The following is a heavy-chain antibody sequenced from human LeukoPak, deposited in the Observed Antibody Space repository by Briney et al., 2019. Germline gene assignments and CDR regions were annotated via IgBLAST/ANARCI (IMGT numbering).Heavy chain of an antibody. CDR3: ARDWGSSWYTYYYYYYMDV. CDR1: GYTFTGYY. D-gene: IGHD6-13*01. J-gene: IGHJ6*03. Sequence: ASVKVSCKASGYTFTGYYMHWVRQAPGQGLEWMGWINPNSGGTNYAQKFQGRVTMTRDTSISTAYMELSRLRSDDTAVYYCARDWGSSWYTYYYYYYMDVWGKGTTVTVSS. V-gene: IGHV1-2*02. CDR2: INPNSGGT.